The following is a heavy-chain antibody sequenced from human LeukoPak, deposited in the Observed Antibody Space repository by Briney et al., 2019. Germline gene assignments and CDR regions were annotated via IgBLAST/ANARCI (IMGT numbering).Heavy chain of an antibody. D-gene: IGHD3-22*01. CDR3: ARGKGGYYDSSGYQNWFDP. CDR2: IYHSGST. J-gene: IGHJ5*02. Sequence: SETLSLTCAVSGGSISSSNWWSWVRQPPGKGLEWIGEIYHSGSTNYNPSLKSRVTISVDKSKNQFSLKLSSVTAADTAVYYCARGKGGYYDSSGYQNWFDPWGQGTLVTVSS. V-gene: IGHV4-4*02. CDR1: GGSISSSNW.